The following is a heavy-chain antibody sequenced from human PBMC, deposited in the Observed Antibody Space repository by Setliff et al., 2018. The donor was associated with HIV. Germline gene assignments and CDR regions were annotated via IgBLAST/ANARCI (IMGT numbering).Heavy chain of an antibody. Sequence: SETLSLTCTVSGYSISSGYYWGLIRQPPGKGLEWIGTIYHSGSTYYNPSLKSRVIISVDTSKNQFSLKISSVTAADTAVYYCATAVGTTLTAFDYWGQGTLVTVFS. CDR1: GYSISSGYY. J-gene: IGHJ4*02. CDR2: IYHSGST. V-gene: IGHV4-38-2*02. CDR3: ATAVGTTLTAFDY. D-gene: IGHD1-26*01.